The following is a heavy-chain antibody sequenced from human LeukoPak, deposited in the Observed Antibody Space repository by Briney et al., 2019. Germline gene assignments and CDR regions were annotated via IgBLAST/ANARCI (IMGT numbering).Heavy chain of an antibody. Sequence: SVKVSCKASGGTFSSYAISWMRQAPGQGLGWMGGVIPLFGTAKYAQKFQGRVTITTDESSTTPYMELSRLRSEDTAVYYCARAPPRTEYYFDYWGQGTLVTVSS. CDR2: VIPLFGTA. J-gene: IGHJ4*02. D-gene: IGHD1-1*01. CDR3: ARAPPRTEYYFDY. CDR1: GGTFSSYA. V-gene: IGHV1-69*05.